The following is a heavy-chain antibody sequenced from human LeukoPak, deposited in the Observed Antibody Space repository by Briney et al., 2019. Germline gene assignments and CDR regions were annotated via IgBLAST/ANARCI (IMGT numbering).Heavy chain of an antibody. Sequence: GGSLRLSCAASGFTVSSNYMSWVRQAPGKGLEWVSSISSSSSYIYYADSVKGRFTISRDNAKNSLYLQMNSLRAEDTAVYYCAREGPMSEKPIDYWGQGTLVTVSS. CDR3: AREGPMSEKPIDY. CDR2: ISSSSSYI. CDR1: GFTVSSNY. J-gene: IGHJ4*02. V-gene: IGHV3-21*01.